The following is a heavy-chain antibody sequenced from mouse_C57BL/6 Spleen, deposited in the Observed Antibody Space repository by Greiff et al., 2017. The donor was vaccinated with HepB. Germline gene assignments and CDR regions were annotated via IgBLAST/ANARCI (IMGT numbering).Heavy chain of an antibody. D-gene: IGHD4-1*01. CDR1: GYTFTSYW. CDR3: ARGNWDGDY. J-gene: IGHJ2*01. Sequence: QVHVKQPGAELVRPGSSVKLSCKASGYTFTSYWMHWVKQRPIQGLEWIGNIDPSDSETHYNQKFKDKATLTVDKSSSTAYMQLSSLTSEDSAVYYCARGNWDGDYWGQGTTLTVSS. CDR2: IDPSDSET. V-gene: IGHV1-52*01.